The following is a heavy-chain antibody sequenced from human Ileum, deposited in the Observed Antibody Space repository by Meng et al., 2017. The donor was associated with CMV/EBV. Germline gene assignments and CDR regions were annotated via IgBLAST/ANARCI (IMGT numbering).Heavy chain of an antibody. V-gene: IGHV1-69*05. CDR2: IIPIFVTA. Sequence: SVKVSCKASGGTFSSYAISWVRQAPGQWLEWMGGIIPIFVTANYEQKFQGRVTITTDESTSTAYMELSSLRSEDTAGYYGAGGGIAAAGLWSSGGMDVWGQGTTVTVSS. D-gene: IGHD6-13*01. CDR1: GGTFSSYA. CDR3: AGGGIAAAGLWSSGGMDV. J-gene: IGHJ6*02.